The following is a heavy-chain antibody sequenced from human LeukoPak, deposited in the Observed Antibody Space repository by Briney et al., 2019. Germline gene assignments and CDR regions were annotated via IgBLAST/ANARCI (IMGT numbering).Heavy chain of an antibody. D-gene: IGHD3-3*01. CDR1: GGSFSGYY. V-gene: IGHV4-34*01. CDR3: AGFITIFGVVNMTGAFDI. Sequence: SETLSLTCAVYGGSFSGYYWSWIRQPPGKGLEWIGEINHSGSTNYNPSLKSRVTISVDTSKNQFSLKLSSVTAADTAVYYCAGFITIFGVVNMTGAFDIWGQGTMVTVSS. CDR2: INHSGST. J-gene: IGHJ3*02.